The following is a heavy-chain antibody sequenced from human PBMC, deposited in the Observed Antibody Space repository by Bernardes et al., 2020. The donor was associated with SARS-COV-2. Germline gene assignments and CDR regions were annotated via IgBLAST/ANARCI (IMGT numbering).Heavy chain of an antibody. V-gene: IGHV3-23*01. CDR2: FSDGGRST. CDR1: GFTFSNYA. J-gene: IGHJ6*02. Sequence: GSLRLSCAASGFTFSNYAMNWVRQAPGKGLEWVSGFSDGGRSTDYADSVKGRFTISRDSSKNTLYLQMNSLRAEDTAVYYCARDQEYSSGVLYYGMDVWGQGTTVTVSS. D-gene: IGHD6-19*01. CDR3: ARDQEYSSGVLYYGMDV.